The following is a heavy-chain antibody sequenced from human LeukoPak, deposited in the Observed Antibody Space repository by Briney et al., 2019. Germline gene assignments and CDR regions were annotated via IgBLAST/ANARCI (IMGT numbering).Heavy chain of an antibody. Sequence: GASVKVSCKASGYTFTGYYMHWVRQAPGQGLEWMGWINPNSGGTNYAQKFQGRVTMTRNTSISTAYMELSSLRSEDTAVYYCVRGVRNRDYWGQGTLVTVSS. J-gene: IGHJ4*02. D-gene: IGHD3-10*01. CDR1: GYTFTGYY. CDR2: INPNSGGT. V-gene: IGHV1-2*02. CDR3: VRGVRNRDY.